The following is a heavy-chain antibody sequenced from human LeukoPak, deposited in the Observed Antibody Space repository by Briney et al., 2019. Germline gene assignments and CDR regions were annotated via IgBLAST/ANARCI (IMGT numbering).Heavy chain of an antibody. Sequence: PGGSLRLSCAASGFTFSSYWMSWVRQAPGKGLEWVANIKQDGSEKYYVDSVKGRFTISRDNAKNSLYLQMNSLRAEDTAVYYCARVLKQSTSRITMSHAFDIWGQGTMVTVSS. J-gene: IGHJ3*02. D-gene: IGHD3-10*02. V-gene: IGHV3-7*01. CDR2: IKQDGSEK. CDR3: ARVLKQSTSRITMSHAFDI. CDR1: GFTFSSYW.